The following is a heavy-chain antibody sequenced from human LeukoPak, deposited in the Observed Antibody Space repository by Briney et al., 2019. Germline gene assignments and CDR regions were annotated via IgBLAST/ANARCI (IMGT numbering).Heavy chain of an antibody. CDR2: INHSGST. V-gene: IGHV4-34*01. J-gene: IGHJ4*02. Sequence: PSETLSLTCAVYGGSFSGYYWSWIRQPPGKGLEWIGEINHSGSTNYNPSLKSRVTISVDTSKNQFSLKLSSVTAADTAGYYCASSPIAVAGSLDYWGQGTLVTVSS. CDR3: ASSPIAVAGSLDY. D-gene: IGHD6-19*01. CDR1: GGSFSGYY.